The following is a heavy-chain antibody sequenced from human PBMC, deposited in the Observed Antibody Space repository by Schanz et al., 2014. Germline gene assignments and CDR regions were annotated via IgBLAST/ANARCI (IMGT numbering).Heavy chain of an antibody. D-gene: IGHD2-21*01. CDR1: GFTFSSYG. V-gene: IGHV3-30*03. Sequence: QVHLVESGGGVVQPGRSLRLSCAASGFTFSSYGMHWVRQAPGKGLEWVAIISLDGSNQYYADSVKGRFTISRDNSKNTLYLHMNSLRVEDTAVYYCAPLDDCGGGCPINDAFDVWGQGTTVTVSS. J-gene: IGHJ3*01. CDR3: APLDDCGGGCPINDAFDV. CDR2: ISLDGSNQ.